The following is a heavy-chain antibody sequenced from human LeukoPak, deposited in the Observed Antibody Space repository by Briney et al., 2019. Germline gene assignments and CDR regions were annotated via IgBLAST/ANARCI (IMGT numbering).Heavy chain of an antibody. CDR1: GYSFTRYY. CDR2: INPSGGST. D-gene: IGHD3-16*01. Sequence: ASVKVSCKASGYSFTRYYMHWVRQAPGQGLEWMGIINPSGGSTSNAQKFQGRVTMTGDMSTSTVYMELSSLRSEDTAVYYCARAFAGAGGRGAGMKGCWGQGTLVTVSS. CDR3: ARAFAGAGGRGAGMKGC. V-gene: IGHV1-46*01. J-gene: IGHJ4*02.